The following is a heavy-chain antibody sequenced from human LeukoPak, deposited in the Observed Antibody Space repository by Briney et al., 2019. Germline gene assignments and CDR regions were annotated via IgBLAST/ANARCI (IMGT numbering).Heavy chain of an antibody. D-gene: IGHD3-10*01. V-gene: IGHV4-34*01. CDR2: INHSGST. Sequence: SETLSLTCAVYGGSFSGYYWSWIRQPPGKGLEWIGEINHSGSTNYNPSLNSRGTISVDTSKNQFSLKLSSVTAADTAVYFCARKVVRGTLGYWGGGTRVTVSS. CDR3: ARKVVRGTLGY. J-gene: IGHJ4*02. CDR1: GGSFSGYY.